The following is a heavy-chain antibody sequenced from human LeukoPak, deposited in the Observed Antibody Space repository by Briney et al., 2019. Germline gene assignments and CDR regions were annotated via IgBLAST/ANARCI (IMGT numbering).Heavy chain of an antibody. J-gene: IGHJ6*03. CDR3: ARGPTATGSVAYYYYMDV. CDR2: INYSGIT. V-gene: IGHV4-30-4*01. Sequence: SQTLSLTCSVSGGSIGSADYYWSWIPQSPGKGLDWIGYINYSGITYYNPSLKSRVTISVDTSKNQFSLKLSSVTAADTAVFYCARGPTATGSVAYYYYMDVWGKGTTVTVSS. D-gene: IGHD3-10*01. CDR1: GGSIGSADYY.